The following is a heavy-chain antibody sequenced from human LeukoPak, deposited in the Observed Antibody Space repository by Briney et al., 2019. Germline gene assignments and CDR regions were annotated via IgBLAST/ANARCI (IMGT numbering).Heavy chain of an antibody. Sequence: SETLSLTCTVSGGSISSYYWSWIRQHPGKGLEWIGYIYYSGSTYYNPSLKSRVTISVDTSKNQFSLKLSSVTAADTAVYYCARNEGSSSSRFYYYYGMDVWGQGTTVTVSS. D-gene: IGHD2-2*01. CDR2: IYYSGST. CDR1: GGSISSYY. CDR3: ARNEGSSSSRFYYYYGMDV. V-gene: IGHV4-59*06. J-gene: IGHJ6*02.